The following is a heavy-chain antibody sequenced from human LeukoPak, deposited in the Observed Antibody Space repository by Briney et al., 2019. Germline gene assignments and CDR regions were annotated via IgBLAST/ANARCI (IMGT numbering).Heavy chain of an antibody. Sequence: GGSLRLSCAASGFTFSSYSMNWVRQAPGRGLDWVSSISSTSSYIYYADSVKGRFTISRDNAKNSLYLQMNSLRAEDTAVYYCASFIAARRGREYWGQGTLVTVSS. V-gene: IGHV3-21*01. CDR2: ISSTSSYI. CDR3: ASFIAARRGREY. J-gene: IGHJ4*02. D-gene: IGHD6-6*01. CDR1: GFTFSSYS.